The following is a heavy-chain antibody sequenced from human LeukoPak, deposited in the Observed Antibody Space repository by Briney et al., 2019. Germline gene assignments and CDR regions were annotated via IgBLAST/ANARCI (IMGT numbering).Heavy chain of an antibody. CDR2: ISSSSSTI. J-gene: IGHJ4*02. D-gene: IGHD6-13*01. V-gene: IGHV3-48*01. Sequence: GGSLRLSCAASGFTFSSYWMSWVRQAPGKGLEWLSYISSSSSTIYYADSVKGRFTISRDNSKNTLYLQMNSLRAEDTAVYYCAKGAQQLVRVFDYWGQGTLVTVSS. CDR3: AKGAQQLVRVFDY. CDR1: GFTFSSYW.